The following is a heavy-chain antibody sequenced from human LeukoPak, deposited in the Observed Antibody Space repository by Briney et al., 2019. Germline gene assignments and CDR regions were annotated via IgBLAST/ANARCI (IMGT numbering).Heavy chain of an antibody. CDR1: GFTFSTYW. CDR3: AGGRDVYRY. CDR2: IKQDGSEK. V-gene: IGHV3-7*01. Sequence: GGSLRLSHAASGFTFSTYWMTWVRQAPGKGLEWVANIKQDGSEKYYVDSVKGRFTISRDNAKNSLYLQMNSLRAEDTAVYYCAGGRDVYRYWGQGTLVTVSP. J-gene: IGHJ4*02. D-gene: IGHD5-24*01.